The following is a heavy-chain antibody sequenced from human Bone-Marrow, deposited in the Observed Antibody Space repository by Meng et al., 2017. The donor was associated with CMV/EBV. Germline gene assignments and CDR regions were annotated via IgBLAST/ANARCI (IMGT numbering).Heavy chain of an antibody. D-gene: IGHD2-21*02. V-gene: IGHV2-5*01. CDR1: GFSLTTSGVG. CDR2: IYWNDDK. Sequence: SGPTLVNPTQTLTLTCTFSGFSLTTSGVGVGWIRQPPGKAPECLAVIYWNDDKHYTSYLKRRLAITKNTSKHQVVLKVTIVDPADTATYYCVHATLAECGGDCYSTMFFFDQWGHGTAVTVSS. CDR3: VHATLAECGGDCYSTMFFFDQ. J-gene: IGHJ4*01.